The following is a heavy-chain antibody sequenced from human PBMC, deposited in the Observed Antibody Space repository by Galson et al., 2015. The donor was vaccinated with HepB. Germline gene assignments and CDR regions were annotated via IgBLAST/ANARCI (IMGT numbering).Heavy chain of an antibody. V-gene: IGHV4-39*01. D-gene: IGHD6-13*01. CDR1: GGSISSSSYY. J-gene: IGHJ4*02. CDR2: IYYSGST. Sequence: ETLSLTCTVSGGSISSSSYYWGWIRQPPGKGLEWIGSIYYSGSTYYNPSLKSRVTISVDTSKNQFSLKLSSVTAADTAVYYCARHEAAAGGLYYFDYWGQGTLVTVSS. CDR3: ARHEAAAGGLYYFDY.